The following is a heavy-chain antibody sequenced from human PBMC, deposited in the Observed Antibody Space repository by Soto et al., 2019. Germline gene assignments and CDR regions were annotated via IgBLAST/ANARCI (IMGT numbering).Heavy chain of an antibody. V-gene: IGHV3-30*18. CDR1: GFTFSSYG. D-gene: IGHD5-12*01. Sequence: LRLSCAASGFTFSSYGMHWVRQAPGKGLEWVAVISYDGSNKYYADSVKGRFTISRDNSKNTLYLQMNSLRAEDTAVYYCAKDESGYGVGYFDYWGQGTLVTVSS. CDR3: AKDESGYGVGYFDY. J-gene: IGHJ4*02. CDR2: ISYDGSNK.